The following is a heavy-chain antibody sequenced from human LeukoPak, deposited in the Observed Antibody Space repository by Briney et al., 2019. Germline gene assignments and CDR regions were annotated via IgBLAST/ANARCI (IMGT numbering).Heavy chain of an antibody. V-gene: IGHV3-30*02. J-gene: IGHJ4*02. CDR3: AKGLESSIWYTLIDY. Sequence: GGSLRLSCAASGFTFSSYGMHWVRQAPGKGLEWVAFIRYDGSNKYYADSVKGRFTVSRDNSKNTLYLQMSSLRAEDTAVYYCAKGLESSIWYTLIDYWGQGTLVTVSS. CDR2: IRYDGSNK. D-gene: IGHD6-13*01. CDR1: GFTFSSYG.